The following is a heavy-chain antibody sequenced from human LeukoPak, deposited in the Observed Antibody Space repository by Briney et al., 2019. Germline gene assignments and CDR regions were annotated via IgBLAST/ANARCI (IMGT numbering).Heavy chain of an antibody. CDR2: IYTSGST. CDR1: GGSISSYY. V-gene: IGHV4-4*07. D-gene: IGHD2-2*01. Sequence: SETLSLTCTVSGGSISSYYWSWIRQPAGKGLEWVGRIYTSGSTNYNPSLKSRVTMSVDTAKNQFSLKLSSVTAAATAVYYCARDLYCSSTSCYDYWGQGTLVTVSS. CDR3: ARDLYCSSTSCYDY. J-gene: IGHJ4*02.